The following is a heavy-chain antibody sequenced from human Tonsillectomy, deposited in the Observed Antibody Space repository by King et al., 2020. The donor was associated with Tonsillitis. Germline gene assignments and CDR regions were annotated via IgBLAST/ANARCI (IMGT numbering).Heavy chain of an antibody. D-gene: IGHD6-19*01. V-gene: IGHV4-31*03. J-gene: IGHJ3*02. CDR2: IFYSGST. CDR1: GDSITSGTFF. Sequence: QLQESGPGLVKPSQTLSLTCSVSGDSITSGTFFWNWIRQRPGKGLEWIGSIFYSGSTYYNPSLKSRVTMSVDTSKNQFSLKLSSVTAADSALYYCAREKWLAGAAIPGAFDIGGQGTMVSVSS. CDR3: AREKWLAGAAIPGAFDI.